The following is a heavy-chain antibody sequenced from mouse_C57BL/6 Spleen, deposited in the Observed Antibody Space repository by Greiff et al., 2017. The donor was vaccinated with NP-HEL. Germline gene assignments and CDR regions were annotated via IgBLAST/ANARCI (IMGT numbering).Heavy chain of an antibody. CDR2: IYPRSGNT. Sequence: VKLQESGAELARPGASVKLSCKASGYTFTSYGISWVKQRTGQGLEWIGEIYPRSGNTYYNEKFKGKATLTADKSSSTAYMELRSLTSEDSAVYFCARRGREGYFDVWGTGTTVTVSS. J-gene: IGHJ1*03. CDR3: ARRGREGYFDV. CDR1: GYTFTSYG. V-gene: IGHV1-81*01. D-gene: IGHD3-3*01.